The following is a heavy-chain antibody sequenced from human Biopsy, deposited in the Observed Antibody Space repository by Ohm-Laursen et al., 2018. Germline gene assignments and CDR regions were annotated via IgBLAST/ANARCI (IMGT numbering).Heavy chain of an antibody. J-gene: IGHJ4*02. Sequence: ASVNVSCKASGGPSSNYAFSWVRQAPGQGLEWVGRIVPILGHLNYAQRFQGRVSITADKSTSYVYMELSRLTSGDTAVYYCAADADGYYTEFDYWGPGTLVTVSS. V-gene: IGHV1-69*04. CDR3: AADADGYYTEFDY. CDR2: IVPILGHL. D-gene: IGHD3-3*01. CDR1: GGPSSNYA.